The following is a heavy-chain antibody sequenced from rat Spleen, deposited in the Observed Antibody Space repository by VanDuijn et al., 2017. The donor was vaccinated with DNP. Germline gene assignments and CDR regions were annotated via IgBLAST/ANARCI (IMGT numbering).Heavy chain of an antibody. J-gene: IGHJ2*01. V-gene: IGHV5S10*01. Sequence: EVQLVESDGGLVQPGRSLKLSCAASGFTFSDYYMAWVRQAPKKGLEWVATIIYDGSRTYYRDSVKGRFTISRDNAKSTLYLQMDSLRSEDTATYYCASRPPPTRGPFDYWGQGVTVTVSS. CDR3: ASRPPPTRGPFDY. CDR1: GFTFSDYY. D-gene: IGHD1-4*01. CDR2: IIYDGSRT.